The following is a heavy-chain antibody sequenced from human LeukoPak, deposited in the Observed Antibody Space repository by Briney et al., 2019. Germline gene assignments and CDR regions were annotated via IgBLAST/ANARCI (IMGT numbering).Heavy chain of an antibody. CDR1: GFTFSSYG. CDR2: IRYDGSNK. J-gene: IGHJ3*02. CDR3: GSIAARAGHDAFDI. Sequence: QSGGSLRLSCAASGFTFSSYGMHWVRQAPGKGLEWVAFIRYDGSNKYYADSVKGRFTISRDNSKNTLYLQMNSLRAEDTAVCYCGSIAARAGHDAFDIWGQGTMVTVSS. D-gene: IGHD6-6*01. V-gene: IGHV3-30*02.